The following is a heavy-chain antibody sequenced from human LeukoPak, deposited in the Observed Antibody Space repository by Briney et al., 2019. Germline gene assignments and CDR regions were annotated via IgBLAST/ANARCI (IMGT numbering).Heavy chain of an antibody. CDR1: GGSIGSYY. J-gene: IGHJ4*02. Sequence: SETLSLTCTVSGGSIGSYYWSWIRQPPGKGLEWIGYIHYSGSINYNPSLKSRVTMSVDTSKNHFSLRLSSVTAADTAIYYCARRATSGPPYYLDYWGQGILVTVSS. CDR2: IHYSGSI. CDR3: ARRATSGPPYYLDY. D-gene: IGHD1-26*01. V-gene: IGHV4-59*08.